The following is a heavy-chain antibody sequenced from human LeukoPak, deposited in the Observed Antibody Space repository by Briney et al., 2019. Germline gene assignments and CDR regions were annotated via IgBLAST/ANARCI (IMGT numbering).Heavy chain of an antibody. CDR2: IYHSGST. V-gene: IGHV4-38-2*02. CDR1: GYSISSGYY. CDR3: ARGRYSSSQTGGWFDP. J-gene: IGHJ5*02. D-gene: IGHD6-13*01. Sequence: SETLSLTCTVSGYSISSGYYWGWIRQPPGKGLEWIGSIYHSGSTYYNPSLKSRVTISVDTSKNQFSLKLSSVTAADTAVYYCARGRYSSSQTGGWFDPWGQGTLVTVSS.